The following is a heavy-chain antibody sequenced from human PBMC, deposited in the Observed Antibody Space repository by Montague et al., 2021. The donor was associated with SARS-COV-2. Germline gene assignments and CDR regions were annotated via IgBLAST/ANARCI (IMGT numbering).Heavy chain of an antibody. CDR3: ARTYYDILTGYYTYDY. Sequence: PALVKPTQTLTLTCTVSGFSLSTSGVGVGWIRQPPGKALEWLALIYWDDDKRYSPSLKSRLTVTKDTSKNQVVLTLTNMDPVDTATYYCARTYYDILTGYYTYDYWGQGTLVTVSS. CDR1: GFSLSTSGVG. D-gene: IGHD3-9*01. V-gene: IGHV2-5*02. CDR2: IYWDDDK. J-gene: IGHJ4*02.